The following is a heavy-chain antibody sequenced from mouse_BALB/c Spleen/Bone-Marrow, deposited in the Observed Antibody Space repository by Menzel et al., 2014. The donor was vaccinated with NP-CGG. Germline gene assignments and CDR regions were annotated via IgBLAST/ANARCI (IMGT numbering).Heavy chain of an antibody. CDR3: TRGGNWEDFDY. V-gene: IGHV5-17*02. Sequence: EVKLVESGGGLVQPGGSRKLSCAASGFTFSSLGMHWVRQAPEKGLEWIAYISSDSGAIFYADTVKGRFTISRDNPKNTLFLQMTSLRSEDTAIYFCTRGGNWEDFDYWGQGTTLTVSS. D-gene: IGHD4-1*01. J-gene: IGHJ2*01. CDR2: ISSDSGAI. CDR1: GFTFSSLG.